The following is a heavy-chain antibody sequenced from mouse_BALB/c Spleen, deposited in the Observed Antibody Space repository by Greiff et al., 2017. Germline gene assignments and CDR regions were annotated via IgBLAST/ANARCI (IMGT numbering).Heavy chain of an antibody. V-gene: IGHV1-9*01. D-gene: IGHD1-1*01. Sequence: QVQLQQSGAELMKPGASVKISCKATGYTFSSYWIEWVKQRPGHGLEWIGEILPGSGSTNYNEKFKGKATFTADTSSNTAYMQLSSLTSEDSAVYYCARSTTVVALYAMDYWGQGTSVTVSS. CDR3: ARSTTVVALYAMDY. J-gene: IGHJ4*01. CDR2: ILPGSGST. CDR1: GYTFSSYW.